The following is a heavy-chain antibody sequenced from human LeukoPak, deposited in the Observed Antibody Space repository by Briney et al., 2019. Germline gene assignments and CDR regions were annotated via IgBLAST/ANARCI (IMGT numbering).Heavy chain of an antibody. CDR1: GYTFTGYY. D-gene: IGHD2-2*01. V-gene: IGHV1-2*02. CDR3: ARDHIGRLLRPLHGCPLLGY. CDR2: INPNSGGT. Sequence: ASVKVSCKASGYTFTGYYMHWVRQAPGQGLEWMGWINPNSGGTNYAQKFQGRVTMTRDTSISTAYMELSRLRSDDTAVYYCARDHIGRLLRPLHGCPLLGYWGQGTLVTVSS. J-gene: IGHJ4*02.